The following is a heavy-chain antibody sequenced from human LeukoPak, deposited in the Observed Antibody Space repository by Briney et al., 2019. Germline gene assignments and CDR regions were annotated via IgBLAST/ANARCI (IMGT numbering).Heavy chain of an antibody. Sequence: PSETLSLTCAVSGGSISSSNWWIWVRQPPGKGLEWIAEIYHSGSTYYNPSLSSRVTISVDKSKNQFSLKLRSVTAADTAVYYCARDMGDCTGSSGGSCYPEYWGQGTLVTVSS. CDR3: ARDMGDCTGSSGGSCYPEY. D-gene: IGHD2-15*01. CDR1: GGSISSSNW. CDR2: IYHSGST. V-gene: IGHV4-4*02. J-gene: IGHJ4*02.